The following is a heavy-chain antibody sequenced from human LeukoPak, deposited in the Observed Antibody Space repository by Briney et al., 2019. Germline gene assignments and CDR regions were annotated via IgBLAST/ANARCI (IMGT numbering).Heavy chain of an antibody. CDR2: IWYDGSNK. CDR3: AKDLVVVTAILGFDY. Sequence: PGGSLRLSCAASGFTFSSYGMHWVRQAPGKGLEWVAVIWYDGSNKYYADSVKGRFTISRDNSKNTLYLQMNSLRAEDTAVYYCAKDLVVVTAILGFDYWGQGTLVTVSS. D-gene: IGHD2-21*02. V-gene: IGHV3-33*06. J-gene: IGHJ4*02. CDR1: GFTFSSYG.